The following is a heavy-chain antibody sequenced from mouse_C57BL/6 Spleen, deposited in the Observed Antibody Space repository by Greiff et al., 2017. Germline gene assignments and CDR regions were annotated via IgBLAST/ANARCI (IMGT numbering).Heavy chain of an antibody. CDR2: IDPNSGGT. CDR1: GYTFTSYW. J-gene: IGHJ3*01. CDR3: AGGELRPWFAY. V-gene: IGHV1-72*01. D-gene: IGHD2-4*01. Sequence: QVQLQQPGAELVKPGASVKLSCKASGYTFTSYWMHWVKQRPGRGLEWIGRIDPNSGGTKYNEKFKSKATLTVDKPSSTAYMQLRSLTSEASAVYDCAGGELRPWFAYWGHGTLVTVSA.